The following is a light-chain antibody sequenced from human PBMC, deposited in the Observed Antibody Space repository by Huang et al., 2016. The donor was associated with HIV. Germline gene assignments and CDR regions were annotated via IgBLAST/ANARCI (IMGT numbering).Light chain of an antibody. Sequence: IVLTQSPGTPSLSPGERAALSCRASQNITNNLLAWYQQKSGQAPRLLISGASSRSLGIPDRFSGSGSGTDFTLIINRLEPQDSAVFYCQQYLTSPLTFGGGTNVEI. V-gene: IGKV3-20*01. CDR2: GAS. CDR3: QQYLTSPLT. CDR1: QNITNNL. J-gene: IGKJ4*01.